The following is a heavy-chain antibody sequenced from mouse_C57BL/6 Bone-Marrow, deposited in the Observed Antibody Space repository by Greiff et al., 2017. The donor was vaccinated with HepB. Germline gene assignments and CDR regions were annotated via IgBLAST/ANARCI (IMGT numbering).Heavy chain of an antibody. J-gene: IGHJ4*01. CDR1: GFTFSSYG. CDR3: ARHADGYYPYYYAMDY. Sequence: EVKLMESGGDLVKPGGSLKLSCAASGFTFSSYGMSWVRQTPDKRLEWVATISSGGSYTYYPDSVKGRFTISRDNAKNTLYLQMSSLKSEDTAMYYCARHADGYYPYYYAMDYWGQGTSVTVSS. V-gene: IGHV5-6*01. D-gene: IGHD2-3*01. CDR2: ISSGGSYT.